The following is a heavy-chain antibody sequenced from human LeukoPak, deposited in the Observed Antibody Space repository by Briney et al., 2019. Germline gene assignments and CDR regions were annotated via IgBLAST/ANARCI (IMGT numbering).Heavy chain of an antibody. J-gene: IGHJ4*02. Sequence: GGSLRLSCVASGFTFDDYAMHWVRQAPGKGLEWVAGISWYSGNIGYADSVKGRFTISRDNAENTLHLQMNSLRVEDTAVYFCANQAYSRFDYWGQGTLVTVSS. CDR3: ANQAYSRFDY. CDR1: GFTFDDYA. CDR2: ISWYSGNI. D-gene: IGHD4-11*01. V-gene: IGHV3-9*01.